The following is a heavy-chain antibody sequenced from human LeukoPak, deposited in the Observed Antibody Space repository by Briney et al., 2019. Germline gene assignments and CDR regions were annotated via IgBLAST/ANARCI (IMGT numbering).Heavy chain of an antibody. D-gene: IGHD6-13*01. V-gene: IGHV1-2*02. Sequence: ASVKVSCKASGYTFTGYYMHWVRQAPGQGLEWMGWINPNSGGTNYVQKFQGRVTMTRDTSISTAYMELSRLRSDDTAVYYCARISSSWYLDWFDPWGQGTLVTVSS. CDR3: ARISSSWYLDWFDP. J-gene: IGHJ5*02. CDR2: INPNSGGT. CDR1: GYTFTGYY.